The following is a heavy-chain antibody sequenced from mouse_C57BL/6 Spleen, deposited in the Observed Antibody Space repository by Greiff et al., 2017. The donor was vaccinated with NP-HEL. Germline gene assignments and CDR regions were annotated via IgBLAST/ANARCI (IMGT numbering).Heavy chain of an antibody. J-gene: IGHJ1*03. CDR3: ARNEYYGSSHWYFDV. CDR2: IWTGGGT. CDR1: GFSLTSYA. V-gene: IGHV2-9-1*01. Sequence: VKLMESGPGLVAPSQSLSITCTVSGFSLTSYAISWVRQPPGKGLEWLGVIWTGGGTNYNSALKTRLSISKDNYKSQVFLKMNSLQTDETARYYCARNEYYGSSHWYFDVWGTGTTVTVSS. D-gene: IGHD1-1*01.